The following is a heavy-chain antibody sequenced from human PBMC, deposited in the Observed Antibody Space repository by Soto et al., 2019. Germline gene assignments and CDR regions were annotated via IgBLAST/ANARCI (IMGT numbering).Heavy chain of an antibody. CDR1: GGSISSSNW. D-gene: IGHD3-3*01. CDR3: ARVTYYDFWSGYSSHYYYGMDV. V-gene: IGHV4-4*02. J-gene: IGHJ6*02. Sequence: LSLTCAVSGGSISSSNWWSWVRQPPGKGLEWIGEIYHSGSTNYNPSLKSRVTISVDKSKNQFSLKLSSVTAADTAVYYCARVTYYDFWSGYSSHYYYGMDVWGQGTTVTVSS. CDR2: IYHSGST.